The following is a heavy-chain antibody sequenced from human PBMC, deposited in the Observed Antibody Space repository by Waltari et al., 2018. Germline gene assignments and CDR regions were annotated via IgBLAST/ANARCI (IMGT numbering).Heavy chain of an antibody. Sequence: EVQLVQSAAEVKKSGESLKISCKGSGDSFTNYWIAWVRQRPGKVLESIGITYPGNTKTRKRPSFQGQVTIFVDKSISTAYPTWSSLQASDTAIYYCARHTGSQSFPYYYYYGMDVWGQGTTVTVSS. CDR1: GDSFTNYW. CDR3: ARHTGSQSFPYYYYYGMDV. V-gene: IGHV5-51*01. CDR2: TYPGNTKT. J-gene: IGHJ6*02. D-gene: IGHD4-4*01.